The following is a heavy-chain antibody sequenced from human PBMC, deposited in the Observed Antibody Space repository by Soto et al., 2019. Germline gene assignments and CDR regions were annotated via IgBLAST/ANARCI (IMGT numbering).Heavy chain of an antibody. CDR2: IIPVFGTP. V-gene: IGHV1-69*12. CDR1: GGSLSNYG. Sequence: QVQLVQSGAEVKKPGSSVKVSCKASGGSLSNYGISWVRQAPGQGLEWMGAIIPVFGTPNYAQKFQDRVTITADESTTTVYMEVRSLTSEDPAVYYCARGDATKIVVTTYYAMDVWGQGNTVSVSS. D-gene: IGHD3-22*01. CDR3: ARGDATKIVVTTYYAMDV. J-gene: IGHJ6*02.